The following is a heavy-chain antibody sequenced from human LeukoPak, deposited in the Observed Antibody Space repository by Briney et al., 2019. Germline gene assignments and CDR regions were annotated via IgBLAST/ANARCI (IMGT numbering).Heavy chain of an antibody. J-gene: IGHJ6*02. Sequence: SETLSLTCSVSGNSISSGHYWGWIRQTPGKGLEWIRSIYLSGTTYYNPSLKSRVTISVDTSKNQFSLKLSSVTAADTAVYYCARNYGYGGMDVWGQGTTVTVSS. CDR3: ARNYGYGGMDV. CDR2: IYLSGTT. D-gene: IGHD5-18*01. CDR1: GNSISSGHY. V-gene: IGHV4-38-2*02.